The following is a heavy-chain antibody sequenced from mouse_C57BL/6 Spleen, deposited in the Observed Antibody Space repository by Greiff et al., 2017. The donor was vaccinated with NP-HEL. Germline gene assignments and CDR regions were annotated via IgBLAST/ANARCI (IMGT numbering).Heavy chain of an antibody. Sequence: QVQLKQSGPGLVQPSQSLSITCTVSGFSLTSYGVHWVRQSPGKGLEWLGVIWSGGSTDYNAAFISRLSISKDNSKSHVFFKMNSLQADYHAIFYCARSTMVTTGDYWGQGTTLTVSS. CDR3: ARSTMVTTGDY. V-gene: IGHV2-2*01. CDR1: GFSLTSYG. D-gene: IGHD2-2*01. CDR2: IWSGGST. J-gene: IGHJ2*01.